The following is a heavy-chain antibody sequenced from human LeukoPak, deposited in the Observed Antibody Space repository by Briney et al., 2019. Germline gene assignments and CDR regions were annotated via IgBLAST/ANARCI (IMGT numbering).Heavy chain of an antibody. J-gene: IGHJ6*04. CDR3: ARSGRTGCSSTSCYYYYGMDV. V-gene: IGHV1-3*01. Sequence: EASVTVSCKASGYTFTSYAMHWVRQAPGQRLEWMGWINAGNGNTKYSQKFQGRVTITRDTSASTAYMELSSLRSEDTAVYYCARSGRTGCSSTSCYYYYGMDVWGKGTTVTVSS. CDR1: GYTFTSYA. D-gene: IGHD2-2*01. CDR2: INAGNGNT.